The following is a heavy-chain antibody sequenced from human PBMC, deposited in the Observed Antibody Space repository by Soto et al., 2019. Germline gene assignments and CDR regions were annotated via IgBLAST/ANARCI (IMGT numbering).Heavy chain of an antibody. V-gene: IGHV4-4*07. J-gene: IGHJ5*02. Sequence: QVQLQESGPGLVKPSETLSLTCTVSGGSISSYYWSWIRHPAGKGLEWIGRIYTSGSTNYNPSLKSRVTMSVDTSKNQFSLKLSSVTAADTAVYYCAREGITMVRGVFNWFDPWGQGTLVTVSS. CDR3: AREGITMVRGVFNWFDP. D-gene: IGHD3-10*01. CDR1: GGSISSYY. CDR2: IYTSGST.